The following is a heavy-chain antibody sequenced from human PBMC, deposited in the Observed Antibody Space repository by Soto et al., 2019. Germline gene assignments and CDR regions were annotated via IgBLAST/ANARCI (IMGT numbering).Heavy chain of an antibody. CDR1: GFTFSSYS. J-gene: IGHJ6*03. D-gene: IGHD5-12*01. V-gene: IGHV3-23*01. Sequence: PGGSLILSCAASGFTFSSYSMSWVRQAPGKGLEWVSAISGSGGSTYYADSVKGRFTISRDNSKNTLYLQMNSLRAEDTAVYYCAKRGSGYEWNYYYYYMDVWGKGTTVTVSS. CDR3: AKRGSGYEWNYYYYYMDV. CDR2: ISGSGGST.